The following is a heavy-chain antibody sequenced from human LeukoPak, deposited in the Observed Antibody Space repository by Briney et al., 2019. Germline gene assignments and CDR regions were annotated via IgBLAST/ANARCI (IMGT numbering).Heavy chain of an antibody. CDR1: GGTFSSYA. CDR3: ARSPSGYYYDY. D-gene: IGHD3-22*01. Sequence: SVKVSCKASGGTFSSYAISWVRQAPGQGLEWVGGIIPIFGTANYAQKFQGRVTITADESTSTAYMELSSLRSDDTAVYYCARSPSGYYYDYWGQGTLVTVSS. V-gene: IGHV1-69*13. J-gene: IGHJ4*02. CDR2: IIPIFGTA.